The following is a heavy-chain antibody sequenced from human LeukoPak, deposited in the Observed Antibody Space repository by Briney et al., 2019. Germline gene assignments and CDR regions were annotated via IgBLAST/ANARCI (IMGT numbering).Heavy chain of an antibody. CDR3: AREIPAGTGGWFDP. CDR2: IYYSGST. J-gene: IGHJ5*02. CDR1: GGSISSSSYY. V-gene: IGHV4-39*07. Sequence: SETLSLTCTVSGGSISSSSYYWGWIRQPPGKGLEWIGSIYYSGSTYYNPSLKSRVTISVDTSKNQFSLKLSSVTAADTAVYYCAREIPAGTGGWFDPWGQGTLVTVSS. D-gene: IGHD2-8*02.